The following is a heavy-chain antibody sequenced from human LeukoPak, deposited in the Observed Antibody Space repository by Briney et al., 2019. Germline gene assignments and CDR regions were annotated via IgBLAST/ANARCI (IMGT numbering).Heavy chain of an antibody. CDR1: GYSFTSYW. J-gene: IGHJ4*02. V-gene: IGHV5-51*01. CDR2: IYPGDSDT. Sequence: GESLKISCKGSGYSFTSYWIGWVRQMPGKGLEWTGIIYPGDSDTRYSPSFQGQVTISADKSISTAYLQWSSLKASDTAMYYCARAPYYDFWSGYGGFDYWGQGTLVTVSS. D-gene: IGHD3-3*01. CDR3: ARAPYYDFWSGYGGFDY.